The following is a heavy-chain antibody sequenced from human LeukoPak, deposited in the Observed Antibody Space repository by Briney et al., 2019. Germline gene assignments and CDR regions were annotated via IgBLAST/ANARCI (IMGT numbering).Heavy chain of an antibody. CDR1: GGSISSSSYY. D-gene: IGHD3-10*01. V-gene: IGHV4-39*07. J-gene: IGHJ5*02. CDR2: IYYSGST. CDR3: ARAELLWFGELNWFDP. Sequence: SETLSLTCTVSGGSISSSSYYWGWIRQPPGKGLEWIESIYYSGSTYYNPSLKSRVTISVDTSKNQFSLKLSSVTAADTAVYYCARAELLWFGELNWFDPWGQGTLVTVSS.